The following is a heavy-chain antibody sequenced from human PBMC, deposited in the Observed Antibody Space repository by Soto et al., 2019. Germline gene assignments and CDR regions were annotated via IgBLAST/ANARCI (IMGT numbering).Heavy chain of an antibody. CDR3: ARRDCSSTSCHSPFDY. Sequence: VQLLESGGGLVQPGRSLRLSCAGSGFSFSSYAMHWVRQAPGKGLEWVAVISYDGSNKYYADSVKGRFTISRDNSKNMLYLEMNSLRAEDTAVYNCARRDCSSTSCHSPFDYWGQGTLVTVSS. CDR2: ISYDGSNK. J-gene: IGHJ4*02. V-gene: IGHV3-30-3*01. D-gene: IGHD2-2*02. CDR1: GFSFSSYA.